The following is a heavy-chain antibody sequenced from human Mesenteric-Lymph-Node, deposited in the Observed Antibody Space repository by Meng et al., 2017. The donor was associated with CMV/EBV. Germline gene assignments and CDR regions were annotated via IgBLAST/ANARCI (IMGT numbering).Heavy chain of an antibody. J-gene: IGHJ1*01. D-gene: IGHD2-2*01. CDR2: IISLLGVT. CDR1: GGTFSSYT. CDR3: ARDSIDCSSTTCQGGFHQ. V-gene: IGHV1-69*04. Sequence: SVKVSCKASGGTFSSYTISWVRQAPGQGLEWMGRIISLLGVTNYAQKFQGRVTIIADKSTSTVYMELSSLRSEDTAVYYCARDSIDCSSTTCQGGFHQWGQGSLVTVSS.